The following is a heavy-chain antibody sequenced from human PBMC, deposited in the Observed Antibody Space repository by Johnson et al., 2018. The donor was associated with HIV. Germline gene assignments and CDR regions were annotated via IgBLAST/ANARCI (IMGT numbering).Heavy chain of an antibody. CDR3: AKDFANKFWSGYSHFDI. CDR2: IRYDGSDK. D-gene: IGHD3-3*01. V-gene: IGHV3-33*06. CDR1: GFTLSSYA. J-gene: IGHJ3*02. Sequence: QEQLVESGGGVVQPGRSLRVSCVASGFTLSSYAMHWVRQGSGKGLEWVAVIRYDGSDKYYADSVKGRFTISRDNSKNTLYLQMNSLRAEDTARYYCAKDFANKFWSGYSHFDIWGQGPMVTVSS.